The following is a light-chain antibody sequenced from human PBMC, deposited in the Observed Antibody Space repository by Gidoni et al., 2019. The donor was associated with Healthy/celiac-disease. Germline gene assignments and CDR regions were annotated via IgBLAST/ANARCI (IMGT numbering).Light chain of an antibody. CDR2: DAS. J-gene: IGKJ5*01. CDR1: QSVSSY. Sequence: EIVVTQSPATLSWSPGERATLSCRASQSVSSYLACYQQKPGQAPRLLLYDASTRATGIPARFSGSGSGTAFTLPISSLEPEDFAVYYCQQRSNWPPSITFGQGTRLEIK. V-gene: IGKV3-11*01. CDR3: QQRSNWPPSIT.